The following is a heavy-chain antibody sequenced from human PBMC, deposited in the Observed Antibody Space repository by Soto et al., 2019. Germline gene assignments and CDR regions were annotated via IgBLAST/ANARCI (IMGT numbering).Heavy chain of an antibody. D-gene: IGHD4-17*01. CDR3: ARYRNYGDAFDY. V-gene: IGHV1-3*01. CDR1: GFTFTSYA. Sequence: ASVKVSCKASGFTFTSYAFHWVRQAPGESLEWMGWINAGTGNTKYSQKFQDRVTITRDTSATTAYMEPSSLRSEDTAIYYCARYRNYGDAFDYWGQGTLVTVSS. CDR2: INAGTGNT. J-gene: IGHJ4*02.